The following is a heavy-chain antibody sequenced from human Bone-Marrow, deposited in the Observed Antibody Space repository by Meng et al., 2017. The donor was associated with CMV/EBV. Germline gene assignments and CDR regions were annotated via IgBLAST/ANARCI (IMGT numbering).Heavy chain of an antibody. J-gene: IGHJ1*01. V-gene: IGHV3-23*01. CDR3: AKGLRYSSSQVDYFQH. D-gene: IGHD6-13*01. Sequence: GFDFSDYAMIWVRQAPGKGLEWVSVISGGGGTTFYADSVNGRYTISRDNSKNILYLQMNSLRAEDTAVYYCAKGLRYSSSQVDYFQHWGQGTLVTVSS. CDR1: GFDFSDYA. CDR2: ISGGGGTT.